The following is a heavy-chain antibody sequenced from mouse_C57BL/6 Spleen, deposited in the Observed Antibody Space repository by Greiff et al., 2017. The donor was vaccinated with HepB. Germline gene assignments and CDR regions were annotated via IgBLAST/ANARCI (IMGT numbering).Heavy chain of an antibody. CDR1: GYTFTSYG. CDR3: AIFPFITTVVAPDD. D-gene: IGHD1-1*01. CDR2: IYPRSGNT. V-gene: IGHV1-81*01. Sequence: VQLQQSGAELARPGASVKLSCKASGYTFTSYGISWVKQRTGQGLEWIGEIYPRSGNTYYNEKFKGKATLTADKSSSTAYIELHSLTSEDSAVYFFAIFPFITTVVAPDDWGKGTTLTVDS. J-gene: IGHJ2*01.